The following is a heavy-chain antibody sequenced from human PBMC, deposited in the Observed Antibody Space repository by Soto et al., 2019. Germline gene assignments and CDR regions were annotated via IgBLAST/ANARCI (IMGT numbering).Heavy chain of an antibody. Sequence: SVMVSCKASGGTFSSYAISWVRQAPGQGLEWMGGIIPIFGTANYAQKFQGRVTITADESTSTAYMELSSLRSEDTAVYYCARAGMTTSDYYYGMDVWGQGTTVTVSS. CDR1: GGTFSSYA. D-gene: IGHD4-4*01. V-gene: IGHV1-69*13. CDR3: ARAGMTTSDYYYGMDV. J-gene: IGHJ6*02. CDR2: IIPIFGTA.